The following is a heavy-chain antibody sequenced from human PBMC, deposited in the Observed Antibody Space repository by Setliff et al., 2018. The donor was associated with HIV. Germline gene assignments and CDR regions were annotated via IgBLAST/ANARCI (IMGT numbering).Heavy chain of an antibody. CDR3: ARYFYDSSGYPGSDH. V-gene: IGHV1-69*10. J-gene: IGHJ4*02. Sequence: GASVKVSCKASGDTFSSYAISWVRQAPGQGLEWMGGIIPILGMGNHAQKFQGRVTITADKSANTAYMELTSLRPEDTAIYYCARYFYDSSGYPGSDHWGQGTLVTVS. CDR2: IIPILGMG. D-gene: IGHD3-22*01. CDR1: GDTFSSYA.